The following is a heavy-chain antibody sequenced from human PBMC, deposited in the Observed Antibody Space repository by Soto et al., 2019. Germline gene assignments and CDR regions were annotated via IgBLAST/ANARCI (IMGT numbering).Heavy chain of an antibody. CDR1: GFTFSSYA. J-gene: IGHJ6*02. Sequence: GWSLRLSCAASGFTFSSYAMHWVRQAPGKGLEWVAVISYDGSNKDYADSVKGRFTISRDNSKNTLYLQMNSLRAEDTAVYYCAREYREQWLVMNYYYGMDVWGQGTTVTVSS. CDR2: ISYDGSNK. CDR3: AREYREQWLVMNYYYGMDV. V-gene: IGHV3-30-3*01. D-gene: IGHD6-19*01.